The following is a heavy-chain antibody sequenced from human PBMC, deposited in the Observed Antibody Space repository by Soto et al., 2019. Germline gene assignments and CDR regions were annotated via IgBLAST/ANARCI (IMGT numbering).Heavy chain of an antibody. J-gene: IGHJ5*02. CDR2: IYSGGST. CDR3: ARELTILLYDSSGYALRGFDP. CDR1: GFTVSSNY. Sequence: PGGSLRLSCAAPGFTVSSNYMSWVRQAPGKGLEWVSVIYSGGSTYYADSVKGRFTISRDNSKNTLYLQMNSLRAEDTAVYYCARELTILLYDSSGYALRGFDPWGQGTLVTVSS. V-gene: IGHV3-66*01. D-gene: IGHD3-22*01.